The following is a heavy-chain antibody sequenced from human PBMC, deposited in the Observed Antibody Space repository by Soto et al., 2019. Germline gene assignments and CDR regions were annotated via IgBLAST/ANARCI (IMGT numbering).Heavy chain of an antibody. V-gene: IGHV4-59*01. D-gene: IGHD6-6*01. CDR3: ARDQGGSSAYYYYGMDV. CDR2: IYYSGST. J-gene: IGHJ6*02. Sequence: SETLSLTCTVSGGSIIIYYWSWIRQPPGKGLEWIGYIYYSGSTNYNPSLKSRVTISVDTSKNQFSLKLSSVTAADTAVYYCARDQGGSSAYYYYGMDVWGQGNTVTVSS. CDR1: GGSIIIYY.